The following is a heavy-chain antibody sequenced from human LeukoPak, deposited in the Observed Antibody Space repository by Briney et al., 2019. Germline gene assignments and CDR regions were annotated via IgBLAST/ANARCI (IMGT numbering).Heavy chain of an antibody. CDR1: GGSFSSYS. Sequence: SETLSLTSTVSGGSFSSYSWSWIRQSAGKGLEGIGRVYTSGSTNFNASLQSRVTMSVDTSKNQISLKLSSVTAADTAVYYCARDSRGSGSYYSDFDYWGQGTLVTVSS. CDR2: VYTSGST. D-gene: IGHD3-10*01. J-gene: IGHJ4*02. V-gene: IGHV4-4*07. CDR3: ARDSRGSGSYYSDFDY.